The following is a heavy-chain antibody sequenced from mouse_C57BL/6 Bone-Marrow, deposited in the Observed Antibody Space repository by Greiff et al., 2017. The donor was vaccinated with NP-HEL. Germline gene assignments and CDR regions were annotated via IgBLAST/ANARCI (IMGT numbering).Heavy chain of an antibody. CDR3: APDLYYDYLYYAMDY. Sequence: VQRVESDAELVKPGASVKISCKVSGYTFTDHTIHWMKQRPEQGLEWIGYIYPRDGSTKYNEKFKGKATLTADKSSSTAYMQLNSLTSEDSAVYFCAPDLYYDYLYYAMDYWGQGTSVTVSS. CDR1: GYTFTDHT. CDR2: IYPRDGST. J-gene: IGHJ4*01. V-gene: IGHV1-78*01. D-gene: IGHD2-4*01.